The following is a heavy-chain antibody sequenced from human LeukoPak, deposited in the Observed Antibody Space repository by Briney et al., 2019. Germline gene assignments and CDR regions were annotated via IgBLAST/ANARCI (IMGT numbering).Heavy chain of an antibody. Sequence: PWGSLRPSCAASGVSFKIYTMKWVRQAPGKGLEWVSSISSSSSYISYADSVKGRFTISRDNAKNSLYLQMNGLRVEDTAVYFCASEQQLVEYWGQGTLVTVSS. J-gene: IGHJ4*02. CDR2: ISSSSSYI. CDR3: ASEQQLVEY. V-gene: IGHV3-21*01. D-gene: IGHD6-13*01. CDR1: GVSFKIYT.